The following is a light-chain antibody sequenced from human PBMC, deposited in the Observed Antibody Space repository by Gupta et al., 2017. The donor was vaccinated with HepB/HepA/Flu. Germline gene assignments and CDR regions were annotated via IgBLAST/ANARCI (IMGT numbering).Light chain of an antibody. CDR1: QGIRND. Sequence: AIQMTQSPSCLSASVGDRVTITCRASQGIRNDLGWYQQKPGKAPKLLIYAASSLQSGVPSRFSGSGAGKDFTLTISSLQPEDFATYYFLQNYYSPWTFGQGTKVEIK. CDR2: AAS. J-gene: IGKJ1*01. CDR3: LQNYYSPWT. V-gene: IGKV1-6*01.